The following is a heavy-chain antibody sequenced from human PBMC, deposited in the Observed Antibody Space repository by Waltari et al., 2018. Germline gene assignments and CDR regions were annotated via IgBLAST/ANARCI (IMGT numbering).Heavy chain of an antibody. CDR2: IYTSGST. D-gene: IGHD3-10*01. CDR3: ARDEPPGGYYYYGMDV. CDR1: GGSIRSGSYY. Sequence: QVQLQESGPGLVKPSQTLSLTCTVSGGSIRSGSYYGSWIRQPAGKGLEWIGYIYTSGSTNYNPSLKSRVTISVDTSKNQFSLKLSSVTAADTAVYYCARDEPPGGYYYYGMDVWGQGTTVTVSS. J-gene: IGHJ6*02. V-gene: IGHV4-61*09.